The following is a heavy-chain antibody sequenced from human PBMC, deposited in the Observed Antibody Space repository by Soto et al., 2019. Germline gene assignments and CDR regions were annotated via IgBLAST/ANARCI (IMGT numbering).Heavy chain of an antibody. Sequence: LLLQESGPGLVKPSETLSLTCTVTGDSISSSSYFWGWIRQPPGKGLEWIASIYYIGTTYYSPSLQSRVTISVDTSTDQFSLEVTSVTAADTAIYYCARSGSWSFNTWGRGTLVTVSS. J-gene: IGHJ5*02. D-gene: IGHD6-13*01. V-gene: IGHV4-39*01. CDR1: GDSISSSSYF. CDR3: ARSGSWSFNT. CDR2: IYYIGTT.